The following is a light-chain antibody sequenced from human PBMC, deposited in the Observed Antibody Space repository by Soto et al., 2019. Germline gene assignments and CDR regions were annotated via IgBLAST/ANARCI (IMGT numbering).Light chain of an antibody. CDR3: QQSRDWPH. V-gene: IGKV3-11*01. J-gene: IGKJ4*01. Sequence: EIVLTQSPATLSLSPGERATLSCRASQSVRTYLAWYQQKPGQAPRLLIYDASNRATGIPARFSGSGSGTDFTLTISSLEPEDFAVYYCQQSRDWPHFGGGIKVEIK. CDR1: QSVRTY. CDR2: DAS.